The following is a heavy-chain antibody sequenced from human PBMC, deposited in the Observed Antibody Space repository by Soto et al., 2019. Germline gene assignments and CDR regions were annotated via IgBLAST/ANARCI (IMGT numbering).Heavy chain of an antibody. Sequence: GGSLRLSCIGSGFTFSNYAINWVRQTPGRGLEWVSLIRSKAYGGTTEYAASVKGRFTISRDDSKSIAYLQINSLKIEDTAVYYCTRSRSWNFDFWGRGA. J-gene: IGHJ4*02. CDR2: IRSKAYGGTT. V-gene: IGHV3-49*04. CDR1: GFTFSNYA. D-gene: IGHD3-3*01. CDR3: TRSRSWNFDF.